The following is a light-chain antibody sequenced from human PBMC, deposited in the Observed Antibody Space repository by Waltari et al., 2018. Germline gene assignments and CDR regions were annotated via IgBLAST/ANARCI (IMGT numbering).Light chain of an antibody. Sequence: QSVLTQPPSVSGTPGQRVTISCSGSTSNIGAGHDVHWYQPLPGTAPKLRIYGNNNRPSGGPDRFSGSKSGTSASLAITGLQADDEADYFCQSFDNMLSGGVVFGGGTKLAVL. CDR3: QSFDNMLSGGVV. CDR2: GNN. CDR1: TSNIGAGHD. V-gene: IGLV1-40*01. J-gene: IGLJ2*01.